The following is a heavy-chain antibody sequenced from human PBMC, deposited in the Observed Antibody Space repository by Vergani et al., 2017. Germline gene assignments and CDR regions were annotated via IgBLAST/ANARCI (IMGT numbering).Heavy chain of an antibody. CDR2: INPNSGGT. CDR1: GYTFTSYY. J-gene: IGHJ5*02. Sequence: QVQLVQSGAEVKKPGASVKVSCKASGYTFTSYYMHWVRQAPGQGLEWMGWINPNSGGTNYAQKFQGRVTMTRDTSISTAYMELRSLRSDDTAVYYCARDDYGSGRRGWFDPWGQGTLVTVSS. D-gene: IGHD3-10*01. V-gene: IGHV1-2*02. CDR3: ARDDYGSGRRGWFDP.